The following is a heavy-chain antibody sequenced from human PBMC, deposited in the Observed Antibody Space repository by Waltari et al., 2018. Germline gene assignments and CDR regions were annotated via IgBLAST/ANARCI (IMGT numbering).Heavy chain of an antibody. D-gene: IGHD3-16*01. Sequence: QVQLQESGPGLVKPSQTLSLTCTVSGGSIISSDYYWSWIRPSPGKGLEWIGYISDSGNTYYNSSLKSRVTMSMDTSRNQFSLRLTSVTDADTAVYYCAREIYTTNWFDPWGQGSLVTVSS. CDR3: AREIYTTNWFDP. CDR1: GGSIISSDYY. J-gene: IGHJ5*02. V-gene: IGHV4-30-4*01. CDR2: ISDSGNT.